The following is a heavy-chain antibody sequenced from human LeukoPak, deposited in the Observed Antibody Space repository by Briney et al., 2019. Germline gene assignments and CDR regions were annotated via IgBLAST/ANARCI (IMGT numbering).Heavy chain of an antibody. Sequence: GGSLRLSCGACGFSFSSYEMNWVRQAPGKGLEWVSYILNSGTTTYYADSVKGRFTISRDNAKDSLYLPNSILRAEDTGVYYCARDPPDYWGQGILVTVSS. V-gene: IGHV3-48*03. J-gene: IGHJ4*02. CDR1: GFSFSSYE. CDR3: ARDPPDY. CDR2: ILNSGTTT.